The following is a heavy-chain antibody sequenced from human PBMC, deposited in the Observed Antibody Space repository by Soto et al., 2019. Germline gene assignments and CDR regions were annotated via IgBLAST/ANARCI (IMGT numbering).Heavy chain of an antibody. D-gene: IGHD2-21*02. CDR3: ARGGHVVVVTAALDY. Sequence: QVQLMQSGAEVKKPGASVKVSCKAPGDTFTDYYIHWVRQAPGQGLEWMGTVNPSGGHTTYAQHFLGRVTMTRDTSTCTLYMELTSLTSDDTAIYYCARGGHVVVVTAALDYWGQGTLVTVSS. CDR1: GDTFTDYY. J-gene: IGHJ4*02. CDR2: VNPSGGHT. V-gene: IGHV1-46*01.